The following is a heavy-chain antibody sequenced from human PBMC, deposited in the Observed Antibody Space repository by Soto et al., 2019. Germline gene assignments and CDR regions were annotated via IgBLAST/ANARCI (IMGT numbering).Heavy chain of an antibody. V-gene: IGHV4-59*01. CDR2: IYYSGST. CDR1: GGSISSYY. J-gene: IGHJ5*02. Sequence: PSEALSLTYTVSGGSISSYYWSWIRQPPGKGLEWIGYIYYSGSTNYNPSLKSRVTISVDTSKNQFSLKLSSVTAADTAVYYCTGAYYDIDGYLLAPWGQGTSVTVSS. CDR3: TGAYYDIDGYLLAP. D-gene: IGHD3-22*01.